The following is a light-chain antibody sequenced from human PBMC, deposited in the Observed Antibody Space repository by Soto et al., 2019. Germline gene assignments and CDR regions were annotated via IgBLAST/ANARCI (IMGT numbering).Light chain of an antibody. V-gene: IGLV4-69*01. CDR2: VNRDGSR. CDR1: SGHSSYA. J-gene: IGLJ2*01. CDR3: QTWATGIVV. Sequence: QLVLTQSPSASATLGASVKLTCTLSSGHSSYAIAWHQQQPEKGPRYLMKVNRDGSRTKGDGIPDRFSGSSSGAERYLTISSLQSEDEADYYCQTWATGIVVFGGGTKLTVL.